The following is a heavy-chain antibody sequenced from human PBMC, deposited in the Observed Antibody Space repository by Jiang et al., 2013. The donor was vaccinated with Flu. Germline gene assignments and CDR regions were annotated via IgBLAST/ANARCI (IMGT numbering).Heavy chain of an antibody. V-gene: IGHV3-23*01. CDR3: AKPRFGWSPLDY. CDR2: SGST. Sequence: VQLLESGGGLVQPGGSLRLSCAASGFTFSSYAMSWVRQAPGKGLEWVSSGSTYYADSVKGRFTISRDNSKNTLYLQMNSLRAEDTAVYYCAKPRFGWSPLDYWGQGTLVTVSS. D-gene: IGHD3-10*01. CDR1: GFTFSSYA. J-gene: IGHJ4*02.